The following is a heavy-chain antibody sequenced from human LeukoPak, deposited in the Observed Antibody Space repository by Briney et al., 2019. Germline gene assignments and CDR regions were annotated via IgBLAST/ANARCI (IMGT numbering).Heavy chain of an antibody. CDR3: ASTYDSSGYYLDY. CDR1: GGTFSNYA. CDR2: IIPILSIA. Sequence: SVKVSCKASGGTFSNYAVNWVRQAPGQGLEWMGGIIPILSIASYAQKFQGRVAITADKSTSTAYMELSSLRSEDTAVYYCASTYDSSGYYLDYWGQGTLVTVSS. V-gene: IGHV1-69*10. J-gene: IGHJ4*02. D-gene: IGHD3-22*01.